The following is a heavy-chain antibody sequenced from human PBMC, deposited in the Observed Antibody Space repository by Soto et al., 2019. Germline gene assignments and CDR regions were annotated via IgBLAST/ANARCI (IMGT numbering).Heavy chain of an antibody. CDR2: ISAYNGNT. J-gene: IGHJ5*02. CDR1: GYTFTSYG. V-gene: IGHV1-18*01. CDR3: ARDSSVLRFLEWSHGDWFDP. D-gene: IGHD3-3*01. Sequence: QVQLVQSGAEVKKPGASVKVSCKASGYTFTSYGISWVRQAPGQGLEWMGWISAYNGNTNYAQKLQGRVTMTTDTSTSTAYMELRSLRSDDTAVYYCARDSSVLRFLEWSHGDWFDPWGQGTLVTVSS.